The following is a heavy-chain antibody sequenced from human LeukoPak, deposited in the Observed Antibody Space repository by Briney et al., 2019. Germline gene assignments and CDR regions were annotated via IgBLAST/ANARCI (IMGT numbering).Heavy chain of an antibody. Sequence: SVKVSCKASGGTFSSYAISWVRQAPGQGLEWMGGIIPIFGTANYAQKFQGRVTITTDESTSTAYMELSSLRSEDTAVYYCARGDVDTAMVTLLYYFDYWGQGTLVTVSS. CDR3: ARGDVDTAMVTLLYYFDY. CDR1: GGTFSSYA. J-gene: IGHJ4*02. V-gene: IGHV1-69*05. D-gene: IGHD5-18*01. CDR2: IIPIFGTA.